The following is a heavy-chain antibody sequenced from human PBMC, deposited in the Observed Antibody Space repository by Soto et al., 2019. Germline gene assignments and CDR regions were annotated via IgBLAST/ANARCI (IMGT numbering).Heavy chain of an antibody. CDR1: GFTFSSYA. CDR2: ISGSGGST. V-gene: IGHV3-23*01. Sequence: GESLKISCAASGFTFSSYAMSWVRQAPGKGLEWVSAISGSGGSTYYADSVKGRFTISRDNSKNTLYLQMNSLRAEDTAVYYCAKDRGGSGSYSRSDYWGQGTLVTVSS. CDR3: AKDRGGSGSYSRSDY. J-gene: IGHJ4*02. D-gene: IGHD3-10*01.